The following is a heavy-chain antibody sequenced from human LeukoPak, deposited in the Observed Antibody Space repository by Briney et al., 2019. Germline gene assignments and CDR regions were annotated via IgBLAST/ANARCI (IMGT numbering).Heavy chain of an antibody. CDR3: ARDGATVVRGVFDY. V-gene: IGHV3-7*01. D-gene: IGHD3-10*01. CDR2: MNPDGSEK. Sequence: GGSLRLSCAASGFSFTYWMAWVRQALGKGLEWVANMNPDGSEKKYADSVKGRFTISRDNAKNSLYLQMNSLRAEDTAVYYCARDGATVVRGVFDYWGQGTLVTVSS. CDR1: GFSFTYW. J-gene: IGHJ4*02.